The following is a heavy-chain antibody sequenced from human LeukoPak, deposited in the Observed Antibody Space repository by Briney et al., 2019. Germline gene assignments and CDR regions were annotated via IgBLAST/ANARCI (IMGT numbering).Heavy chain of an antibody. D-gene: IGHD1-26*01. Sequence: PSQTLSLTGTVSGGSISSGSYYWSWILQPAGKGLEWIGRIFTSGSTNYNPSLKSRVTISRDTSKNLFSLKLSSVTAADTAVYYCARDREVGATGYYFDYWGQGTLVTVSS. V-gene: IGHV4-61*02. CDR3: ARDREVGATGYYFDY. J-gene: IGHJ4*02. CDR1: GGSISSGSYY. CDR2: IFTSGST.